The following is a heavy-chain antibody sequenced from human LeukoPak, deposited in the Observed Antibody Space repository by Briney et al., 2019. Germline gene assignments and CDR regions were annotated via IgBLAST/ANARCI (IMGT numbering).Heavy chain of an antibody. CDR2: INSDGSAT. CDR1: GFTFSSYW. J-gene: IGHJ6*02. Sequence: PGGSLRLSCAVSGFTFSSYWMSWVRQAPGKGLMRVSQINSDGSATSCADPVKGRCTISRDNAKNMLYLEMNSLRVEDTAVYFCTRDHGLDVWGQGTTVTVSS. CDR3: TRDHGLDV. V-gene: IGHV3-74*01.